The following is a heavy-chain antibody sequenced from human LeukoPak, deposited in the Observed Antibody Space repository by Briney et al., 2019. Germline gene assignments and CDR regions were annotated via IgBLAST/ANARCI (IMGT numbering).Heavy chain of an antibody. V-gene: IGHV3-33*01. CDR2: IWHDGTYI. CDR3: AREDSSSWLIDY. CDR1: GFTFSDYT. J-gene: IGHJ4*02. D-gene: IGHD6-13*01. Sequence: GGSLRLSCPASGFTFSDYTMQWLRQAPGKGPEWVAVIWHDGTYISYGDSVRGRFTISRDNPKNTLYLQMNSLRAEDTAVYYCAREDSSSWLIDYWGQGTLVTVSS.